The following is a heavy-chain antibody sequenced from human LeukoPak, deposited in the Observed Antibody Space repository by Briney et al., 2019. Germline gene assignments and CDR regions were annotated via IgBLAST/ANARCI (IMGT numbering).Heavy chain of an antibody. J-gene: IGHJ6*02. CDR1: GGSVSSGTYY. CDR2: IYYRGNT. Sequence: SETLSLTCTVSGGSVSSGTYYWSWIRQHPGKGLEWLGYIYYRGNTHYNSSLKSRVTISVETSKNQFSLKLNSVTAADSAVYYCAREDHDYFAMDVWGQGTTVTVSS. CDR3: AREDHDYFAMDV. V-gene: IGHV4-31*03.